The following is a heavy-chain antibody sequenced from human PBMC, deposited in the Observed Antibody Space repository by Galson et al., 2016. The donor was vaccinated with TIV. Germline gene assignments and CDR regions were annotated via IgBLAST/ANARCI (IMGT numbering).Heavy chain of an antibody. D-gene: IGHD5-12*01. Sequence: SVKVSCKASGYIFTTYYIHWVRQAPGQGLEWMGMLNPSGVTTSYAEKFQDRVTMSMDTSTSTFYMELSILTSEEAAIYYCSREKYSGFGFWGQGTLVAVSS. CDR1: GYIFTTYY. V-gene: IGHV1-46*01. CDR3: SREKYSGFGF. CDR2: LNPSGVTT. J-gene: IGHJ4*02.